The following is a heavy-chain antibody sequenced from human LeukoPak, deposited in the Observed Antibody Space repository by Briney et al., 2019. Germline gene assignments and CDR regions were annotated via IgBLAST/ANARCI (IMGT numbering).Heavy chain of an antibody. J-gene: IGHJ6*02. Sequence: GASVKVSCKASGYTFTGYYMHWVRQAPGQGLEWMGWINPNSGGTNYAQKFQGRVTMTRDTSISTAYMELSRLRSDDTAVYYCGLLRFGELYGYGMDVWGQGTTVTVSS. CDR3: GLLRFGELYGYGMDV. CDR2: INPNSGGT. CDR1: GYTFTGYY. V-gene: IGHV1-2*02. D-gene: IGHD3-10*01.